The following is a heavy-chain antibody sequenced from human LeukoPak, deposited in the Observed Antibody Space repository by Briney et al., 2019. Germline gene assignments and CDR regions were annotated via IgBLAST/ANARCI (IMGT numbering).Heavy chain of an antibody. D-gene: IGHD4-11*01. CDR3: AGVSPFLQYYFDY. Sequence: SETLSLTCTVSGGSVSSKSYFWGWIRQPPGKGLEWIGTIYYSGITYYNPSLKSRVTISVDRSKNQFSLKLSSVTAADTAVYYCAGVSPFLQYYFDYWGQGTLVTVSS. CDR1: GGSVSSKSYF. V-gene: IGHV4-39*07. CDR2: IYYSGIT. J-gene: IGHJ4*02.